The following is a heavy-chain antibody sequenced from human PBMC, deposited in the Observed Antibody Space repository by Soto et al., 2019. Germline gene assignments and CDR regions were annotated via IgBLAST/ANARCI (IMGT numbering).Heavy chain of an antibody. CDR3: ARLAPRRFFDY. D-gene: IGHD3-3*02. V-gene: IGHV4-61*01. Sequence: PSETLSLTCTVSGGSVTSGSYYGSWSRQPPGKGLEWIGYIYYSGSTIYNPSLKSRLTISVDTSKNQFSLRLTSATAADTAVYYCARLAPRRFFDYWSQGSLVTVSS. J-gene: IGHJ4*02. CDR2: IYYSGST. CDR1: GGSVTSGSYY.